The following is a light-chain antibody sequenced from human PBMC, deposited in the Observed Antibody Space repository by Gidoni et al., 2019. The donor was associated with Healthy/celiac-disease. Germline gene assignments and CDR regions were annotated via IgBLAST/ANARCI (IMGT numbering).Light chain of an antibody. Sequence: EIVLTQSPATLSLSPGEIATISCRASQSVSSYLACYQQKPGQAPRPLIYDASNRATGIPARFSGSGSWTDFTLTISSLEPEDFAVYYCQQRSNWPLTFGGGTKVEIK. CDR1: QSVSSY. CDR3: QQRSNWPLT. V-gene: IGKV3-11*01. J-gene: IGKJ4*01. CDR2: DAS.